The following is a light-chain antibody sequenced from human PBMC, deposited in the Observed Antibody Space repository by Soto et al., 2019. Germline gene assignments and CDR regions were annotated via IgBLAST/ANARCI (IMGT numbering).Light chain of an antibody. CDR3: QSFDTSLGRSV. CDR2: GNN. V-gene: IGLV1-40*01. Sequence: QSVLTQTPSVSGAPGQRVTIPCTGTSSNNGAGFDVHWYQHLPGTAPKLLIYGNNHRPSGVPDRFSGSKSGTSASLAITGLQAEDEADYSCQSFDTSLGRSVFGGGTKLTVL. CDR1: SSNNGAGFD. J-gene: IGLJ2*01.